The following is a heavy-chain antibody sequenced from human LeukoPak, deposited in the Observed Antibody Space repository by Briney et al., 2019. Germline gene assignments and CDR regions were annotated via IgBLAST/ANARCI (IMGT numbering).Heavy chain of an antibody. V-gene: IGHV3-30*03. CDR1: GFTFSSYG. J-gene: IGHJ4*02. D-gene: IGHD6-6*01. Sequence: GGSLRLSCAASGFTFSSYGMHWVRQAPGKGLEWVAVISYDGSNKYYADSVKGRFTISRDNSKNTLYLQMNSLRAEDTAVYYCATIAYSSSADYWGQGTLVTVSS. CDR2: ISYDGSNK. CDR3: ATIAYSSSADY.